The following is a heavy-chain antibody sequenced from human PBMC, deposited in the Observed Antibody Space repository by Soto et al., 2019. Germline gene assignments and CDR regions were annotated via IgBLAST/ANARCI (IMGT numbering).Heavy chain of an antibody. V-gene: IGHV1-3*01. J-gene: IGHJ4*02. D-gene: IGHD2-15*01. CDR1: GYTFTDYS. Sequence: GASVKVSCKASGYTFTDYSLQWVRQAPGQRLEWMGWINPASGKTKYSQKFQGRVTITRDTSASTAYMELSSLRSEDTAVYYCARGPGGPDGPGDYWGQGTLVTVSS. CDR3: ARGPGGPDGPGDY. CDR2: INPASGKT.